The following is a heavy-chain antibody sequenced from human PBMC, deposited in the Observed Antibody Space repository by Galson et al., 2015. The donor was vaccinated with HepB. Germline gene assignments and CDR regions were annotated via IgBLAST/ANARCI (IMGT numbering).Heavy chain of an antibody. D-gene: IGHD3-10*02. J-gene: IGHJ4*02. CDR1: GFTFSSYE. CDR3: ASLGSGARNIYDY. Sequence: SLRLSCAASGFTFSSYEMNWVRQAPGKGLEWVSYISSSGSTIYYADSVKGRFTISRDNAKNSLYLQMNSLRAEDTAVYYCASLGSGARNIYDYWGQGTLVTVSS. V-gene: IGHV3-48*03. CDR2: ISSSGSTI.